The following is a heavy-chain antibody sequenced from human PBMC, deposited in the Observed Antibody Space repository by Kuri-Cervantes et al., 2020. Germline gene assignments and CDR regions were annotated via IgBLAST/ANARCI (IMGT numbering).Heavy chain of an antibody. J-gene: IGHJ4*02. V-gene: IGHV3-7*01. CDR2: IKQDGSEK. CDR1: GFTFSGYW. D-gene: IGHD3-22*01. CDR3: ASLGTLGDSSAYR. Sequence: ETLSLTCAASGFTFSGYWMTWVRQAPGKGLEWVANIKQDGSEKYYVDSVKGRFTTSRDNAKNSLYLQMNSLRAEDTAVYYCASLGTLGDSSAYRWGQGTLVTVSS.